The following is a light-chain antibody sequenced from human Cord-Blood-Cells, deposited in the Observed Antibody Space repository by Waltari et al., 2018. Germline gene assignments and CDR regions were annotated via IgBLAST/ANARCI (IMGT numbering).Light chain of an antibody. CDR1: ALPKQY. J-gene: IGLJ1*01. CDR2: KDS. V-gene: IGLV3-25*02. Sequence: SYELTQPPSVSVSPGQTARITCSGDALPKQYAYWYQQKPGQAPVLVIYKDSERPSVIPGRIYGSSSGTTVTLTISGVQAEDEADYDCQSADSSGTYYVFGTGTKVTVL. CDR3: QSADSSGTYYV.